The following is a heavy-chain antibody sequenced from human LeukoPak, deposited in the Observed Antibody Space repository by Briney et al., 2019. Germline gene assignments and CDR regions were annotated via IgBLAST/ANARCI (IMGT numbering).Heavy chain of an antibody. CDR2: IIPILGIA. J-gene: IGHJ5*02. D-gene: IGHD6-19*01. V-gene: IGHV1-69*04. CDR1: GGTFSSYA. CDR3: VRDHIILVAVAGTGWFDP. Sequence: SVKVSCKASGGTFSSYAISWVRQAPGQGLEWMGRIIPILGIANYAQKFQGRVTITADKSTSTAYMELSGLRSEDTAVYYCVRDHIILVAVAGTGWFDPWGQGTLVTVSS.